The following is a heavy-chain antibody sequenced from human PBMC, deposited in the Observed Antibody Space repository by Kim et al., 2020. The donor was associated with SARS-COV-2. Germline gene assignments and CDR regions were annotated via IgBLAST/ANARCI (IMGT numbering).Heavy chain of an antibody. V-gene: IGHV3-33*01. D-gene: IGHD6-13*01. J-gene: IGHJ4*02. CDR3: ASIVAAGTRDPFDY. CDR1: GFTFSSYG. CDR2: IWYDGSKK. Sequence: GGSLRLSCAASGFTFSSYGMHWVRQAPGKGLEWVAVIWYDGSKKYYADSVKGRFTISRDNSKNTLYLQMNSLRAEDTAMYYCASIVAAGTRDPFDYWGQGTLVTVSS.